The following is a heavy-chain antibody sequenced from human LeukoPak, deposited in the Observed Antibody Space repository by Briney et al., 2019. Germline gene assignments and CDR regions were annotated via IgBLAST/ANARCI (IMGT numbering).Heavy chain of an antibody. Sequence: GESLKISCKGSGYSFTSYWIGWVHQMPGKGLEWMGIIYPGDSDTRYSPSFQGQVTISADKSISTAYLQWSSLKASDTAMYYCARVYYCSSTSCYPYYFDYWGQGTLVTVSS. J-gene: IGHJ4*02. CDR3: ARVYYCSSTSCYPYYFDY. CDR2: IYPGDSDT. CDR1: GYSFTSYW. D-gene: IGHD2-2*01. V-gene: IGHV5-51*07.